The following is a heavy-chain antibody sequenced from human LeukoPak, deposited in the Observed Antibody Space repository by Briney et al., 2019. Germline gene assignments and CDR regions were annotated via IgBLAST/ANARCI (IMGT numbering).Heavy chain of an antibody. CDR1: VFTFSVSI. Sequence: GGSLRLSPAPSVFTFSVSIMNSVSPAPGEGLRWGSSISSSSSYISYADSVKGRFTISRDNAKNSLYLQMHSLRAEDTAVYYCARDLKAAAGTLDYWGQGTLVTVSS. J-gene: IGHJ4*02. CDR2: ISSSSSYI. CDR3: ARDLKAAAGTLDY. V-gene: IGHV3-21*01. D-gene: IGHD6-13*01.